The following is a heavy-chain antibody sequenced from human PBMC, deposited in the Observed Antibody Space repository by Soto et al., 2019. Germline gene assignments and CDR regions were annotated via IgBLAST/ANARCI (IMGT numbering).Heavy chain of an antibody. CDR1: GGTFSSYT. V-gene: IGHV1-69*04. CDR3: ARDLSGYYYYYGMDD. CDR2: IIPILGIA. Sequence: GASVKVSCKASGGTFSSYTISWVRQAPGQGLEWMGRIIPILGIANYAQKFQGRVTITADKSTSTAYMELSSLRSEDTAVYYCARDLSGYYYYYGMDDWGQGTTVTVSS. J-gene: IGHJ6*02.